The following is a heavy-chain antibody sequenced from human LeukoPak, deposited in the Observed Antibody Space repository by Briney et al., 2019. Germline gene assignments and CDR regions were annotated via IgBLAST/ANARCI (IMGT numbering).Heavy chain of an antibody. D-gene: IGHD3-10*01. V-gene: IGHV3-7*01. Sequence: PGGSLRLSCAASGFTFSNYWMTWVRQAPGKGLEWVANINQAGSERFYVDSLKGRFTISRDNPQQSLYLQMNSLRAEDTAVYYCARVFGPYYFDSWGQGTLVTVSS. CDR2: INQAGSER. CDR3: ARVFGPYYFDS. J-gene: IGHJ4*02. CDR1: GFTFSNYW.